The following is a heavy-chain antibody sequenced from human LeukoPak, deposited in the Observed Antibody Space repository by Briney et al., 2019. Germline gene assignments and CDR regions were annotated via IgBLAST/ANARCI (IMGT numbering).Heavy chain of an antibody. J-gene: IGHJ4*02. Sequence: SVKVSCKASGGTFSSYAISWVRQAPGQGLEWLGRIIPIFGTANYAQKFQGRVTITTDESTSTAYMELSSLRSEDTAVYYCARDQLAAGTYDYWGQGTLVTVSS. CDR3: ARDQLAAGTYDY. V-gene: IGHV1-69*05. D-gene: IGHD6-13*01. CDR2: IIPIFGTA. CDR1: GGTFSSYA.